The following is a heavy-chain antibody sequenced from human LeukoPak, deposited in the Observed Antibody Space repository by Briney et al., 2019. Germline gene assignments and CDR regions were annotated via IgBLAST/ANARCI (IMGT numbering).Heavy chain of an antibody. J-gene: IGHJ4*02. CDR2: VHQTGTT. CDR1: SGSISRGDSY. V-gene: IGHV4-30-4*01. CDR3: AREYCSGGSCYFDY. Sequence: PSQTLSLTCTVSSGSISRGDSYWSWIRQPPGKGLEWIGYVHQTGTTYYHPSLRSQVTISVGTSKNQFSLKLTSVTAADTALYFCAREYCSGGSCYFDYRGQGTLVTVSS. D-gene: IGHD2-15*01.